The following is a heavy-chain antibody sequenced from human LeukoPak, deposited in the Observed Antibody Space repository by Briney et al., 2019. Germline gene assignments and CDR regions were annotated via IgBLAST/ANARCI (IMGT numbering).Heavy chain of an antibody. Sequence: SETLSLTCTVSGGSISSSSYSWGWTRQPPGKGLEWIGRIYYSGSTYYNPSLKSRVTISVDTSKNQFSLKVHSVTAADTAVYYCAYHTSPSYWGQGTLVTVSS. CDR3: AYHTSPSY. V-gene: IGHV4-39*01. J-gene: IGHJ4*02. CDR1: GGSISSSSYS. D-gene: IGHD1-26*01. CDR2: IYYSGST.